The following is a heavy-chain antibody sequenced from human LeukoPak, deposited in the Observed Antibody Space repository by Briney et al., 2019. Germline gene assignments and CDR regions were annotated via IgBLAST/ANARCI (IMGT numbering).Heavy chain of an antibody. CDR2: IIPILGIA. CDR1: GGTFSSYA. V-gene: IGHV1-69*04. CDR3: ACRSPEGGYCSS. J-gene: IGHJ4*02. D-gene: IGHD2-2*01. Sequence: ASVKVSCKASGGTFSSYAISWVRQAPGQGLEWMGRIIPILGIANYAQKFQGRVTITADKSTSTAYMELSSLRSEDTAVYYCACRSPEGGYCSSRGQGTLVTVSS.